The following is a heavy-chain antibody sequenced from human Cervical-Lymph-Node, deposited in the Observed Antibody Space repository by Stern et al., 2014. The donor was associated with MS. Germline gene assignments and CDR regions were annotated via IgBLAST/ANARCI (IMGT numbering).Heavy chain of an antibody. CDR1: GYSLASHS. CDR2: IDHRSASA. V-gene: IGHV1-46*01. Sequence: VQLVESGAEVKEPGASVTVSCEASGYSLASHSIHWVRQAPGQGLEWMGIIDHRSASATYAKKFLDRVTMTRDTSTSSVHMEVSSLRSDDTAVYYCARSLQYCSSTSCYFYGMDVWGQGTAVTVSS. D-gene: IGHD2-2*01. CDR3: ARSLQYCSSTSCYFYGMDV. J-gene: IGHJ6*02.